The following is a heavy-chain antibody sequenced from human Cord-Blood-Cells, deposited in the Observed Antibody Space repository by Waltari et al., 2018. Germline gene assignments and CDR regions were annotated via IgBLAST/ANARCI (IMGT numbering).Heavy chain of an antibody. CDR1: GFTFSSYA. Sequence: EVPPLESGGGFVQPRGSLRLSCAAPGFTFSSYAMSWVRQPPGKGLEWVSAISGSGGSSYYADSVKGRFTISRDNSKNTLYLQMNSLRAEGTAVYYCAKGRLDAFDIWGQGTMVTVSS. J-gene: IGHJ3*02. V-gene: IGHV3-23*01. CDR3: AKGRLDAFDI. CDR2: ISGSGGSS.